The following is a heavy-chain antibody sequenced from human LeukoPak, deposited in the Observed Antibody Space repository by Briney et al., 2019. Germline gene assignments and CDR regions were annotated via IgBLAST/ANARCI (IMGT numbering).Heavy chain of an antibody. CDR1: GGSISSYY. CDR3: ARSPTYDYTWGSYLYYFDY. J-gene: IGHJ4*02. Sequence: SETLSLTCTVSGGSISSYYWSWIRQPPGKGLEWIGYIYYSGSTNYNPSLKSRVTISVDTSKNQFSLKLSSVTAADTAVYYCARSPTYDYTWGSYLYYFDYWGQGTLVTVSS. V-gene: IGHV4-59*01. CDR2: IYYSGST. D-gene: IGHD3-16*02.